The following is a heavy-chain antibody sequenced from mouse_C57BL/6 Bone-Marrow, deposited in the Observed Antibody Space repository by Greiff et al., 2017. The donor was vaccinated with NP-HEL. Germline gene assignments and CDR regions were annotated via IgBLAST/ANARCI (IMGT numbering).Heavy chain of an antibody. CDR1: GFSLTSSG. J-gene: IGHJ4*01. V-gene: IGHV2-9*01. CDR3: AKRNYYGYAMDY. Sequence: VKLMESGPGLVAPSQSLSITCTVSGFSLTSSGVAWVRQPPGKGLEWLGVIWGGGSTNYTSALMSRLSISNENTKSQVFLKMNSLQTDDTAMYYCAKRNYYGYAMDYWGQGTSVTVSS. D-gene: IGHD1-1*01. CDR2: IWGGGST.